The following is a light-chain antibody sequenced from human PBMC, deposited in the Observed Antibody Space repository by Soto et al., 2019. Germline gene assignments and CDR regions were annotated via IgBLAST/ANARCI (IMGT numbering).Light chain of an antibody. CDR3: QAWDSSNVV. CDR2: QDT. V-gene: IGLV3-1*01. J-gene: IGLJ2*01. Sequence: SYELTQPPSVSVSPGQTASITCSGHKLGDKYACWYQQKPCQSPVLVIYQDTKRPSGIPERFSGSNSGNTATLTISGTQAMDEADYYCQAWDSSNVVFGGGTKVTVL. CDR1: KLGDKY.